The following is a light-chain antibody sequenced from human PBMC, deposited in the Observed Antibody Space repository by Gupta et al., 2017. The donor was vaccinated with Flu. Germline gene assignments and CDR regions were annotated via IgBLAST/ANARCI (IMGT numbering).Light chain of an antibody. Sequence: DIQLTQSPSFLSASVGDRVTITCRASQGISSYLAWYQQKPGKAPKLLIYAASTLQSGVPSRFSGSGSGTEFTLTISSLQPEDFATYYCQQLNSYPRFTFGPGTKVHFK. J-gene: IGKJ3*01. CDR1: QGISSY. CDR3: QQLNSYPRFT. CDR2: AAS. V-gene: IGKV1-9*01.